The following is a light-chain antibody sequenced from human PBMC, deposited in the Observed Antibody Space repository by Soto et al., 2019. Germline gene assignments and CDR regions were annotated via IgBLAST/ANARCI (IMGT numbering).Light chain of an antibody. V-gene: IGKV3-15*01. Sequence: EIVMTQSPATLSLSPGERATLSCRASQSITSNLAWYQQKPGRAPRLLIYDASTRATGIPARFSGSGSGTEFTLTISNLQSEDFALYYCQHYFKWPYTFGQGTKLEIQ. CDR1: QSITSN. CDR2: DAS. CDR3: QHYFKWPYT. J-gene: IGKJ2*01.